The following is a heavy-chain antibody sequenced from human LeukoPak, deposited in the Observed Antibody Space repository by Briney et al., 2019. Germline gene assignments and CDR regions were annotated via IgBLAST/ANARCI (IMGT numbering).Heavy chain of an antibody. J-gene: IGHJ4*02. CDR2: IKQDGSEK. Sequence: GGSLRLSCAASGFTFSSYWMSWVRQAPGKGLEWVANIKQDGSEKYYVDSVKGRFTISRDNAKDSLYLQMNSLRAEDTAVYYCARDRCGTSCYRYYFDYWGQGTLVTVSS. D-gene: IGHD2-15*01. CDR3: ARDRCGTSCYRYYFDY. V-gene: IGHV3-7*05. CDR1: GFTFSSYW.